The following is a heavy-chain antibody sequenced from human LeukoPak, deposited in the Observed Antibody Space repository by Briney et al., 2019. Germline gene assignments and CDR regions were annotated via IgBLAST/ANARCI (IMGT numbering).Heavy chain of an antibody. CDR2: MNPNSGNT. CDR1: GYTFTSYD. V-gene: IGHV1-8*01. J-gene: IGHJ3*02. D-gene: IGHD2-21*01. CDR3: ARDSLPQAFDI. Sequence: VASVKVSCKASGYTFTSYDINWVRQATGQGLEWMGWMNPNSGNTDYAQKLQGRVTMTTDTSTSTAYMELRSLRSDDTAVYYCARDSLPQAFDIWGQGTMVTVSS.